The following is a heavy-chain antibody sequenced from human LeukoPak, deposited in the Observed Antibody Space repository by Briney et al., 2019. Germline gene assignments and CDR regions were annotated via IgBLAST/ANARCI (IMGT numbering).Heavy chain of an antibody. D-gene: IGHD3-3*01. CDR3: ARVIIHGYSDY. CDR1: GGSFSGYY. J-gene: IGHJ4*02. Sequence: SETLSLTCAVYGGSFSGYYCSWIRQPPGKGLEWIGYIYYTGSTKYNPSLKSRLTISVDTSKNHFSLKLSAVTAADTAVYYCARVIIHGYSDYWGQGTLVTVSS. V-gene: IGHV4-59*08. CDR2: IYYTGST.